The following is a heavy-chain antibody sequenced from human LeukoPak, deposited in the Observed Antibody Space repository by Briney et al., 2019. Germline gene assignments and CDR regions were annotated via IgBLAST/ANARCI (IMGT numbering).Heavy chain of an antibody. Sequence: GGSLRLSCAASGFTFSSYGMHWVRQAPGKGLGWVAFIRYDGSNKYYADSVKGRFTISRDNSKNTLYLQMNSLRAEDTAVYYCAKDLEGDYVVWYFDLWGRGTLVTVSS. D-gene: IGHD4-17*01. V-gene: IGHV3-30*02. J-gene: IGHJ2*01. CDR2: IRYDGSNK. CDR3: AKDLEGDYVVWYFDL. CDR1: GFTFSSYG.